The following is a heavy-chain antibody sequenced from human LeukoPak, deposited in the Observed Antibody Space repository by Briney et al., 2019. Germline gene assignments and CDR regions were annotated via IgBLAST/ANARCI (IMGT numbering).Heavy chain of an antibody. CDR1: GGSISSGGYY. V-gene: IGHV4-31*03. Sequence: PSETLSLTCTVSGGSISSGGYYWSWSRQHPGKGLEWIGYIYYGGDTKYNPSLKSRVTTSVDTSKNQFSLKLSSVTAADTAVYYCARDVYSYGSDYWGQGTLVTVSS. CDR2: IYYGGDT. CDR3: ARDVYSYGSDY. D-gene: IGHD5-18*01. J-gene: IGHJ4*02.